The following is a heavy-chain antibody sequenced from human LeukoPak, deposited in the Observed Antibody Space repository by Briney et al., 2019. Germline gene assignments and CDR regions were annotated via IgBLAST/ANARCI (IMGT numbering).Heavy chain of an antibody. Sequence: SETLSLTCSVSGGSISSCSYYWRRIPPPPGEGLVWIGCIYCSGSTNSTPPLQVRVTISIDTSKTHLSLKLLSVTAAATALYYCASRNTGSGYVNAFVIWGEGTKVTVS. CDR2: IYCSGST. J-gene: IGHJ3*02. CDR1: GGSISSCSYY. CDR3: ASRNTGSGYVNAFVI. D-gene: IGHD3-22*01. V-gene: IGHV4-39*07.